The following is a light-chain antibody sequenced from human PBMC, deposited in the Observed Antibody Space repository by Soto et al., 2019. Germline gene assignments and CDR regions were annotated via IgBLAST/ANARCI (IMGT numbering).Light chain of an antibody. CDR2: SAS. V-gene: IGKV1-39*01. CDR3: QQSFSIPYI. CDR1: QSISSN. J-gene: IGKJ2*01. Sequence: DIQMTQSPSSLSAFAGDRVTITCRASQSISSNLNWYQQKPGKAPKLLTYSASSLQSGVPSRFSGSGSGTDFTLTITSLQPEDFATYYCQQSFSIPYIFGQGTKLDIK.